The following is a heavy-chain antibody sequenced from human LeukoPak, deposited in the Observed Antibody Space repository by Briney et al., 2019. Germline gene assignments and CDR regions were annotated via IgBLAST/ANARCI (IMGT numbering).Heavy chain of an antibody. D-gene: IGHD3-16*01. CDR1: GLIVSGNY. V-gene: IGHV3-53*04. CDR2: FYSGGST. Sequence: PGGSLRLSCAASGLIVSGNYMSWVRQSPGKGLVWVSVFYSGGSTYYAESVKGRFTISIHNSNNALSLQRNSLRAEDTAVYYCAKLGEGAFDIWGQGTMVTVSS. CDR3: AKLGEGAFDI. J-gene: IGHJ3*02.